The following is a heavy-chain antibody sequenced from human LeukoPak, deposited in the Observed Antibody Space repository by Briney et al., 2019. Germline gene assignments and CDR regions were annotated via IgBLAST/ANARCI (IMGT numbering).Heavy chain of an antibody. J-gene: IGHJ4*02. CDR3: AKEAGYSSSWYGDFDY. D-gene: IGHD6-13*01. CDR1: GFTCDDCA. V-gene: IGHV3-9*01. Sequence: PGGSLRLSCAASGFTCDDCAMHWVRQAPGKGLEWVSGISWNSGSIGYADSVKGRFTISRDNAKNSLYLQMNSLRAEDTALYYCAKEAGYSSSWYGDFDYWGQGTLVTVSS. CDR2: ISWNSGSI.